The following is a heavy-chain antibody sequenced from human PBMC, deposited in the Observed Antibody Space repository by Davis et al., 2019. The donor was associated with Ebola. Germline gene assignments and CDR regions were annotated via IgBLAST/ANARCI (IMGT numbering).Heavy chain of an antibody. CDR2: ISGSGGKT. CDR3: AREELLWFGELFIRYGMDV. Sequence: GESLKISCAASGFTFSSHAMSWVRQAPGKGLEWVSGISGSGGKTYYVDSVKGRFTISRDNSKNTLYLQLSSLRVEDTAVYYWAREELLWFGELFIRYGMDVWGKGTTVTVSS. V-gene: IGHV3-23*01. CDR1: GFTFSSHA. J-gene: IGHJ6*04. D-gene: IGHD3-10*01.